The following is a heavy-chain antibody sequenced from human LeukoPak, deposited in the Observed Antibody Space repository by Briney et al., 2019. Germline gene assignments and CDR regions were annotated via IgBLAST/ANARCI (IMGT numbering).Heavy chain of an antibody. CDR1: GYTFTGYY. Sequence: ASVKVSCKASGYTFTGYYMHWVRQAPGQGLEWMGWINPNSGGTNYAQKFQGRVTMTRDTSISTAYMELSRLRSDDTAVYYCARGGYSGYDPNYYYYMDVWGKGTTVTISS. V-gene: IGHV1-2*02. J-gene: IGHJ6*03. D-gene: IGHD5-12*01. CDR3: ARGGYSGYDPNYYYYMDV. CDR2: INPNSGGT.